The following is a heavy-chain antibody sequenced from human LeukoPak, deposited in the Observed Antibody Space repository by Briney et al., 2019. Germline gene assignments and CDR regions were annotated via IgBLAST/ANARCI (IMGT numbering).Heavy chain of an antibody. CDR2: IWYDGSNK. J-gene: IGHJ4*02. CDR3: ARDRRYGSYIPDY. V-gene: IGHV3-33*01. D-gene: IGHD1-26*01. CDR1: RFTLSSYG. Sequence: GGSLRLSRAASRFTLSSYGMHWVRQAPGKGLEGVAVIWYDGSNKYYADSVEGRFTISRDNSKNTLYLQMNSLRAEDTAVYYCARDRRYGSYIPDYWGQGTLVTVSS.